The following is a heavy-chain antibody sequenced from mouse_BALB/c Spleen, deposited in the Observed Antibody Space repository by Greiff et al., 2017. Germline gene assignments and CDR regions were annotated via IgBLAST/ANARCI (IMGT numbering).Heavy chain of an antibody. CDR1: GYTFTSYY. Sequence: VQLQQSGAELVKPGASVKLSCKASGYTFTSYYMYWVKQRPGQGLEWIGEINPSNGGTNFNEKFKSKATLTVDKSSSTAYMQLSSLTSEDSAVYYCTRWYDNAMDYWGQGTSVTVSS. J-gene: IGHJ4*01. D-gene: IGHD2-14*01. V-gene: IGHV1S81*02. CDR2: INPSNGGT. CDR3: TRWYDNAMDY.